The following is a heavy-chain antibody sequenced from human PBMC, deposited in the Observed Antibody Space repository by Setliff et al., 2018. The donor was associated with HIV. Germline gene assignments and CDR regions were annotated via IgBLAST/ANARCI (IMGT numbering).Heavy chain of an antibody. D-gene: IGHD1-26*01. CDR1: GFTFSSYN. V-gene: IGHV3-48*01. J-gene: IGHJ6*02. CDR2: ISSSSSTI. Sequence: PGGSLRLSCAASGFTFSSYNMNWVRQAPGKGPEWVSNISSSSSTIYYADSVKGRFTISRDNAKNSLYLQMNSLRAEDTAVYYCAKPLTQWGVSPYHYAFGVWGQGTTVTVSS. CDR3: AKPLTQWGVSPYHYAFGV.